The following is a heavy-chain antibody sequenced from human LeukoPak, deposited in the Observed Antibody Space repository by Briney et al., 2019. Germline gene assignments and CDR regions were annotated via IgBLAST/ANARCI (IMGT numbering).Heavy chain of an antibody. J-gene: IGHJ3*02. D-gene: IGHD1-26*01. CDR2: INPSGGST. Sequence: ASVKVSCKASGYTFTNYYIHWVRQAPGQGLEWMGIINPSGGSTTYAQKFQGRVTMTEDTSTDTAYMELSSLRSEDTAVYYCATVKGEGWELSGGYAFDIWGQGTTVTVSS. CDR3: ATVKGEGWELSGGYAFDI. CDR1: GYTFTNYY. V-gene: IGHV1-46*01.